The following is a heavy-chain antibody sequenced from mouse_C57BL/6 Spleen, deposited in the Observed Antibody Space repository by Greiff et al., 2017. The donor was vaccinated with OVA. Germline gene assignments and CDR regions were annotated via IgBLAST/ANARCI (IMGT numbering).Heavy chain of an antibody. CDR3: ARRGIHYAMDY. CDR2: LYPGSGST. V-gene: IGHV1-55*01. J-gene: IGHJ4*01. CDR1: GYTFTSYW. Sequence: QVQLQQPGAELVKPGASVKMSCKASGYTFTSYWITWVKQRPGQGLEWIGDLYPGSGSTNYNEKFKSKATLTVDTSSSTAYMQLSSLTSEDSAVYYCARRGIHYAMDYWGQGTSVTVSS.